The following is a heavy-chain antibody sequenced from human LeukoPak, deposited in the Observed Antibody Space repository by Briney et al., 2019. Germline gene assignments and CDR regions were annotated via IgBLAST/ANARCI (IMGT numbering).Heavy chain of an antibody. J-gene: IGHJ4*02. V-gene: IGHV1-69*04. D-gene: IGHD3-9*01. CDR2: IIPILGIA. Sequence: SVTVSCKASGGTFSSYAISWVRQAPGQGLEWMGRIIPILGIANYAQKFQGRVTITADKSTSTAYMELSSLRSEDTAVYYCARDGPTIGDDYWGQGTLVTVSS. CDR1: GGTFSSYA. CDR3: ARDGPTIGDDY.